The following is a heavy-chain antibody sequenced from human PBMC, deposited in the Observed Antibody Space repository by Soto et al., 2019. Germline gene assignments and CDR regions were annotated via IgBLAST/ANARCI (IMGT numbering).Heavy chain of an antibody. CDR1: GFTFSSYA. V-gene: IGHV3-23*01. CDR2: ISGTAGST. J-gene: IGHJ4*02. Sequence: GGSLRLSCEASGFTFSSYAMSWVRQAPGKGLEWVSTISGTAGSTAHADSVKGRFTISRDNSRNTLYLQMNSLRAEDTALYFCAKVNSGVYVVHFDYWGQGTLVTVPQ. D-gene: IGHD4-17*01. CDR3: AKVNSGVYVVHFDY.